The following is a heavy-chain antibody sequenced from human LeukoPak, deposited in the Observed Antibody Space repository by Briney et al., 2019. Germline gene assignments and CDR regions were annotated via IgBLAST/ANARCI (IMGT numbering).Heavy chain of an antibody. J-gene: IGHJ4*02. CDR1: GYTFTSYY. Sequence: ASVKVSCKASGYTFTSYYMHWVRQAPGQGLEWMGIVNPSGGSTSYAQKFQGRVTMTRDTSTSTVYMELSSLRSEDTAVYYCARQCVGSGSYYKGIDYWGQGTLVTVSS. V-gene: IGHV1-46*01. CDR2: VNPSGGST. D-gene: IGHD3-10*01. CDR3: ARQCVGSGSYYKGIDY.